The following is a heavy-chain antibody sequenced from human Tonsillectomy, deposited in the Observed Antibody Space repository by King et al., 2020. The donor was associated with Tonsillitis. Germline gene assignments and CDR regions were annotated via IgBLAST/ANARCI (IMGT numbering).Heavy chain of an antibody. CDR3: AHRVFLGDWDAFDI. CDR2: IYWNDDK. CDR1: GFSLSTSGVG. Sequence: TLKESGPTLVKPTQTLTLTCTFSGFSLSTSGVGVGWIRQPPGKALEWLALIYWNDDKRYSPSLKSRLTITKVTSKNQVVLTMTNMDPVDTATYYCAHRVFLGDWDAFDIWGQGTMVTVSS. D-gene: IGHD3-10*01. V-gene: IGHV2-5*01. J-gene: IGHJ3*02.